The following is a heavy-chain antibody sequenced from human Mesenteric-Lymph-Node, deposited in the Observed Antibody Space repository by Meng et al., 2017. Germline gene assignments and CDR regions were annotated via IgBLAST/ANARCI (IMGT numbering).Heavy chain of an antibody. V-gene: IGHV3-23*01. CDR1: GFTFSSYA. CDR3: VGGNEAHYYYYAIDV. D-gene: IGHD4-23*01. CDR2: ISGSGGST. J-gene: IGHJ6*02. Sequence: GGSLRLSCAASGFTFSSYAMSWVRQAPGEGLEWVSAISGSGGSTYYADSVKGRFTISRDNSKNTLYLQMNSLRAEDTAVYYCVGGNEAHYYYYAIDVWGQGTTVTVSS.